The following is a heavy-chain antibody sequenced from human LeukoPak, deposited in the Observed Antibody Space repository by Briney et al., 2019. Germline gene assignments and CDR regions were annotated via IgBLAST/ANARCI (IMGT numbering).Heavy chain of an antibody. V-gene: IGHV3-74*01. Sequence: PGGSLRLSCAASGFTFSSYWMHWVRQAPGTGLEGVARINNDGSSTSYADSVKGRFTISRDNDKNTLYLQMNSLRAEDTAVYYCARDLVAPLITGTSRDYWGQGTRVSVSS. CDR3: ARDLVAPLITGTSRDY. CDR1: GFTFSSYW. J-gene: IGHJ4*02. D-gene: IGHD1-20*01. CDR2: INNDGSST.